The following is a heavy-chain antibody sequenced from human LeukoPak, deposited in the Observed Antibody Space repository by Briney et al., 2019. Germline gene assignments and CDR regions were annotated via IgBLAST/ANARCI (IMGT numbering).Heavy chain of an antibody. J-gene: IGHJ4*02. CDR3: AIAGGSGSYSFGY. D-gene: IGHD3-10*01. V-gene: IGHV1-18*01. CDR1: GYTFTSYG. CDR2: INSNNGNT. Sequence: ASVKVSCKASGYTFTSYGISWVRQAPGQGLEWMGWINSNNGNTNYAQNLQGRVTMTTDTSTSTAYMELRSLRSDDTAVYYCAIAGGSGSYSFGYWGQGTLVTVCS.